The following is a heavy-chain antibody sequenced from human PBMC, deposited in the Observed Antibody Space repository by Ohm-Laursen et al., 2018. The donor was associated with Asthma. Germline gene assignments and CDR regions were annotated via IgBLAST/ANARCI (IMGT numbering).Heavy chain of an antibody. V-gene: IGHV3-74*01. Sequence: SLRLSCAASGFTFESYWMHWVRQAPGKGLVWVSRINGDGGIKSYAASVKGRFTISRDDAKNTVYLQMNSLRVDDTAVYYCAYEFGGSGDYWGQGTLVTVSS. J-gene: IGHJ4*02. CDR3: AYEFGGSGDY. CDR2: INGDGGIK. CDR1: GFTFESYW. D-gene: IGHD3-10*01.